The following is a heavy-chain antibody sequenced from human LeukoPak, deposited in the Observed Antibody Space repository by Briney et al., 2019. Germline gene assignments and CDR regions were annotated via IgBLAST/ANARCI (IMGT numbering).Heavy chain of an antibody. V-gene: IGHV1-2*02. Sequence: ASVKVSCKTSGYSFTDYYMHWVRQAPGQGLEWMGWINPNSGGTNFAQRFQDRVTMTRDMSISTAYMELSRLRSDDTAVYYCARVGLASDDYEYDSSGYYTRVGYFDYWGQGTLVTVSS. CDR2: INPNSGGT. J-gene: IGHJ4*02. D-gene: IGHD3-22*01. CDR3: ARVGLASDDYEYDSSGYYTRVGYFDY. CDR1: GYSFTDYY.